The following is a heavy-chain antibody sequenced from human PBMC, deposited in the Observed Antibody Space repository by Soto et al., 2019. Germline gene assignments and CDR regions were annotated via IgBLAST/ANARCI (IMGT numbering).Heavy chain of an antibody. CDR2: ISSSSSYI. Sequence: GGSLRLSCAASGFTFSSYSMNWVRQAPGKGLEWVSSISSSSSYIYYADSVKGRFTISRDNAKNSLYLQMNSLRAEDTAVYYCARPPRYCSGGSCYSGGVRGYYYYYMDVWGKGTTVTVSS. D-gene: IGHD2-15*01. CDR1: GFTFSSYS. CDR3: ARPPRYCSGGSCYSGGVRGYYYYYMDV. J-gene: IGHJ6*03. V-gene: IGHV3-21*01.